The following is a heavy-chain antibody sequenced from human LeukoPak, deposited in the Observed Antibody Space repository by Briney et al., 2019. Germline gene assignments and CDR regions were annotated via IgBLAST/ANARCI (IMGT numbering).Heavy chain of an antibody. D-gene: IGHD2-15*01. Sequence: PGGSLRLSCAASGFTFSSYAMSWVRQAPGKGLEWVSAISGSGGSTYYADSVKGRFTISRDNSKNTLYLQMNSLRAEDTAVYYCASSFSGGSYHDAFDIWGQGTMVTVSS. CDR1: GFTFSSYA. CDR2: ISGSGGST. V-gene: IGHV3-23*01. J-gene: IGHJ3*02. CDR3: ASSFSGGSYHDAFDI.